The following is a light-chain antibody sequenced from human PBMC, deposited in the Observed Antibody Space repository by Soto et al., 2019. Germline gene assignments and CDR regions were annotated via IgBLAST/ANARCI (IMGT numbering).Light chain of an antibody. V-gene: IGKV2-30*01. CDR2: KVS. Sequence: DVVMTQSPLSPPVTLGQPASISCRSSQSPLYSDGNTYLSWFQQRPGQSPRRLIYKVSNRESGVPDRFSGSGSGTDFTLTISSLQAEDVAVYFCQQYYVTPRFGQGTKVDIK. J-gene: IGKJ1*01. CDR1: QSPLYSDGNTY. CDR3: QQYYVTPR.